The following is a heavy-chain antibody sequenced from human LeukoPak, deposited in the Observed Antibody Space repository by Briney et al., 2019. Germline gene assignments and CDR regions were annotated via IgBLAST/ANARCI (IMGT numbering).Heavy chain of an antibody. CDR3: TKPSYDSSVSGVVY. V-gene: IGHV3-73*01. Sequence: GGSLRLSCAASGFTFNSYNMNWVRQASGKGLEWVGRIRSKANSYATTDAASVKGRFTISRDDSKNTAYLQMNSLKTEDTAVYYCTKPSYDSSVSGVVYWGQGTLVTVSS. D-gene: IGHD3-22*01. J-gene: IGHJ4*02. CDR2: IRSKANSYAT. CDR1: GFTFNSYN.